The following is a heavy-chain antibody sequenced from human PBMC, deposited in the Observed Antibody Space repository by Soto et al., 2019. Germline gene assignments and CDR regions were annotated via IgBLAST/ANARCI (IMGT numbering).Heavy chain of an antibody. CDR2: MYYTGST. CDR3: ARVPDD. CDR1: GGSISNYY. V-gene: IGHV4-59*12. D-gene: IGHD2-2*01. J-gene: IGHJ4*02. Sequence: PSETLSLTSTVSGGSISNYYWSWIRQPPGKGLEWIGYMYYTGSTNYNPSLKSRVTISVDTSKTQFSLKLTSVTAADTAVYYCARVPDDWGQGTLVPVSS.